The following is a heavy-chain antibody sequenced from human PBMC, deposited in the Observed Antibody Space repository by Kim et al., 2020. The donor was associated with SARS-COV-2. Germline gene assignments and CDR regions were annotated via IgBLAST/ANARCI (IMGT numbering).Heavy chain of an antibody. CDR1: GGSISSYY. J-gene: IGHJ2*01. CDR3: ARDHREWLQYTANWYFDL. V-gene: IGHV4-59*01. CDR2: IYYSGST. D-gene: IGHD3-3*01. Sequence: SETLSLTCTVSGGSISSYYWSWIRQPPGKGLEWIGYIYYSGSTNYNPYLKSRVIISVDTSKNQFSLQLSSVTAADTAVYYCARDHREWLQYTANWYFDL.